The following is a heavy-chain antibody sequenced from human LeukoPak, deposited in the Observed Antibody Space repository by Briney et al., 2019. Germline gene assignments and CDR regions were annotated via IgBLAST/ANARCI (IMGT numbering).Heavy chain of an antibody. D-gene: IGHD2-15*01. CDR3: ATSDIARPPDY. CDR1: GYTLTSYG. V-gene: IGHV1-18*01. CDR2: ISAYNGNT. Sequence: GSVTVSCKASGYTLTSYGISGVRQAPGQGVEWMGWISAYNGNTNYAQKLQGRVTMTTDTSTSTAYMALRSLKSDDTAVYYCATSDIARPPDYWGQGTLVTVSS. J-gene: IGHJ4*02.